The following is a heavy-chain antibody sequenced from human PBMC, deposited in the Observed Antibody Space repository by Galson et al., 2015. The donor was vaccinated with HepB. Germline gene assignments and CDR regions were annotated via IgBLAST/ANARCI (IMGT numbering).Heavy chain of an antibody. D-gene: IGHD1/OR15-1a*01. CDR1: GFTFSNYG. CDR2: ISDNGRNI. Sequence: SLRLSCAASGFTFSNYGMHWVRQAPGKGLEWVAAISDNGRNIYYADSVKGRLTISRDNSKNTLHLQMSSLRVDDTAVYYCAKDVRWNNAPGDHWGPGTLVTVSS. CDR3: AKDVRWNNAPGDH. V-gene: IGHV3-30*18. J-gene: IGHJ5*02.